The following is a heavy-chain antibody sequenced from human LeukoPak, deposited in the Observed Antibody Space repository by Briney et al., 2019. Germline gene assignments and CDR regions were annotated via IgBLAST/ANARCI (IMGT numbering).Heavy chain of an antibody. CDR3: ARAAQYVNWFDP. Sequence: PGGSLRLSCAASGFTFSSYGMHWVRQAPGKGLEWVAVIWYDGSNKYYADSVKGRFTISRDNSKNTLYLQMNSLRAEDTAVYYCARAAQYVNWFDPWGQGTLVTVSS. CDR2: IWYDGSNK. V-gene: IGHV3-33*01. J-gene: IGHJ5*02. D-gene: IGHD4-11*01. CDR1: GFTFSSYG.